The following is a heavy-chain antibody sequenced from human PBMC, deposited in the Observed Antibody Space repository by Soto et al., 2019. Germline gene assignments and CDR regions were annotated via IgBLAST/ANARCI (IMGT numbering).Heavy chain of an antibody. CDR2: VYHSGST. D-gene: IGHD3-22*01. V-gene: IGHV4-61*01. CDR3: ARIARSPTVYDNNDYPFDS. Sequence: SETLSLTCSVSGGSFTSSSFYWAWVRQPPGKEPEWIGYVYHSGSTNYSPSLSSRVTISVDTSKNQFSLSLTSVTAADTAVYYCARIARSPTVYDNNDYPFDSWSQGTLVTVSS. CDR1: GGSFTSSSFY. J-gene: IGHJ4*02.